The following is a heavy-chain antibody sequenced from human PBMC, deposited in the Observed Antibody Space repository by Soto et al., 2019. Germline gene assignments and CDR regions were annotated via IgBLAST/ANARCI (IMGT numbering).Heavy chain of an antibody. CDR2: TYYSGSY. J-gene: IGHJ4*02. Sequence: QVQLQESGPGLVKASQTLSLTCTLSAASVRIAEHYWSWIRQPPGKGLEWIGYTYYSGSYYYNASLQRRVSISVDTSQNKFSLKLTSVTAADTAVYYCARLSGYDPAGAADKWGPGILVSVSS. D-gene: IGHD5-12*01. V-gene: IGHV4-30-4*01. CDR1: AASVRIAEHY. CDR3: ARLSGYDPAGAADK.